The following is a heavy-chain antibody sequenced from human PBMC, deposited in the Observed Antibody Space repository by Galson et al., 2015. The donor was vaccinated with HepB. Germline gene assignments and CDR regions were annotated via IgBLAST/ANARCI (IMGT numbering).Heavy chain of an antibody. CDR2: ISGRSGAR. Sequence: SLRLSCAASGFTFDSYSMSWFRQAPGKGLEWVAIISGRSGARYFADSVEGRFTISRDTSRNTLSLQMNNLITEDTAVYYCEKKEAIPPKVGNWFDSWGQGTLVTVSS. CDR1: GFTFDSYS. J-gene: IGHJ5*01. CDR3: EKKEAIPPKVGNWFDS. D-gene: IGHD1-26*01. V-gene: IGHV3-23*01.